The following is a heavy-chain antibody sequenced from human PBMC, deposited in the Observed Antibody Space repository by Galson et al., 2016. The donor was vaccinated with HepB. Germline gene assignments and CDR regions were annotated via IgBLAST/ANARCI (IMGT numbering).Heavy chain of an antibody. V-gene: IGHV4-4*02. J-gene: IGHJ3*02. D-gene: IGHD6-13*01. CDR1: GGSIRTDNW. Sequence: LSLTCAVSGGSIRTDNWWSWVRQSPGKGLEWIGQVYHGGGTHYHPSLESRVSMSVDKSKNQFSLRLTSMTAAGTALYYCAGIGEYSSSWYTAYDIWGRGRMVTVSS. CDR3: AGIGEYSSSWYTAYDI. CDR2: VYHGGGT.